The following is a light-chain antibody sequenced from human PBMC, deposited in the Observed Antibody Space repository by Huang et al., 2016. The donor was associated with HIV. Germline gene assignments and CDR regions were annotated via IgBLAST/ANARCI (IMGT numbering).Light chain of an antibody. CDR3: QQANSFPELS. CDR1: QGISNW. J-gene: IGKJ4*01. CDR2: GAS. V-gene: IGKV1-12*01. Sequence: DIQMTQSPSSVSASVGDRVTITCRASQGISNWLAWYQQKPGKAPTLLIYGASNLQSGAPSRFSGSGSGTFFTLTISSLQPEDSATYYCQQANSFPELSFGGGTRVEI.